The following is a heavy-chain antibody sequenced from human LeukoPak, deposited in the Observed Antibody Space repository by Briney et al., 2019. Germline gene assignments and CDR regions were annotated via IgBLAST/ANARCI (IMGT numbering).Heavy chain of an antibody. J-gene: IGHJ4*02. CDR2: ISGSGGTT. V-gene: IGHV3-23*01. CDR3: AKDRLPMVRGVDY. CDR1: GFTFSSYA. D-gene: IGHD3-10*01. Sequence: GGSLRLSCAASGFTFSSYAMSWVRQAPGKGLEWVSAISGSGGTTYYADSVKGRFTISRDNSKSTVFLQMNSLRAEDTAVYYCAKDRLPMVRGVDYWGQGTLVTVSS.